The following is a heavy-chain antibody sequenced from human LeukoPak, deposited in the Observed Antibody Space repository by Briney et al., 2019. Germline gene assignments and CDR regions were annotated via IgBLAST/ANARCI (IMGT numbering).Heavy chain of an antibody. J-gene: IGHJ4*02. CDR2: IKQDGSEK. CDR3: AKETFYYDSRESFDC. V-gene: IGHV3-7*03. CDR1: GFTFSSYW. Sequence: GGSLRLSCAASGFTFSSYWMTWVRQAPGKGLEWVADIKQDGSEKTYVDSVKGRFTISRDNSKNTLYLQINSLRAEDTAVYYCAKETFYYDSRESFDCWGQGTLVTVSS. D-gene: IGHD3-22*01.